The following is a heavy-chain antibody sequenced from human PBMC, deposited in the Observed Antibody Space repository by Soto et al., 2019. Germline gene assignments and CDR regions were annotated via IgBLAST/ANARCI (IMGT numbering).Heavy chain of an antibody. Sequence: QVQLVESGGGVVQPGRSLRLSCAAPGFSFSNSGMHWVRRAPGKGLEWVAVISFDGTNKNYGDSVKGRFSISRDNSKNLLYLQMNSLRGEDTAVYYCARDESPHRNPSWFDPWGQGTLVTVSS. CDR2: ISFDGTNK. V-gene: IGHV3-30*03. CDR1: GFSFSNSG. J-gene: IGHJ5*02. CDR3: ARDESPHRNPSWFDP.